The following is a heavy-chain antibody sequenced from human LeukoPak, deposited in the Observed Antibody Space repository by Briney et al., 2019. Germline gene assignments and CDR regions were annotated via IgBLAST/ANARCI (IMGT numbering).Heavy chain of an antibody. CDR3: ARGKVDGYDIDY. V-gene: IGHV1-2*02. Sequence: ASVRVSCTASGYTFTGYYIHWVRQAPGQGLEWMGWINPNSGTNYAQNFQGRVTITRDTSISTAYMELSRLRSDNTAVYYCARGKVDGYDIDYGGQGSLVTVS. J-gene: IGHJ4*02. D-gene: IGHD3-3*01. CDR2: INPNSGT. CDR1: GYTFTGYY.